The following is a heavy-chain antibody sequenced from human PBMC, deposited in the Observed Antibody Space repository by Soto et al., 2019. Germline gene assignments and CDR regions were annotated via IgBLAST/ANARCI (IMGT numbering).Heavy chain of an antibody. Sequence: GPVKVSCKASGYTFTSYDINWVRQATGQGLEWMGWMNPNSGDTGYAQKFQGRVTMTRNTSISTAYMELSSLRSEDTAVYYCARESGYSYGRFYYYYYGLDVWGQGTTVTVSS. CDR2: MNPNSGDT. D-gene: IGHD5-18*01. J-gene: IGHJ6*02. CDR1: GYTFTSYD. V-gene: IGHV1-8*01. CDR3: ARESGYSYGRFYYYYYGLDV.